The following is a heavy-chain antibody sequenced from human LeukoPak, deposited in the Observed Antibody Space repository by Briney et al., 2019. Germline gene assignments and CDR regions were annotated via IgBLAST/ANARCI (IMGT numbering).Heavy chain of an antibody. CDR1: GGSISSYY. J-gene: IGHJ4*02. CDR3: ASFHGSSWYYFDY. D-gene: IGHD6-13*01. V-gene: IGHV4-59*01. Sequence: SETLSPTCTVSGGSISSYYWSWIRQPPGKGLEWIGYIYYSGSTNYNPSLKSRVTISVDTSENQFSLKLSSVTAADTAVYYCASFHGSSWYYFDYWGQGTLVTVSS. CDR2: IYYSGST.